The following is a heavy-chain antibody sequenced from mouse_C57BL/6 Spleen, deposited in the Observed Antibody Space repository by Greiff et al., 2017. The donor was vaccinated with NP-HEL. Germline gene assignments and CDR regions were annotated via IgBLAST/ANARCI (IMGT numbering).Heavy chain of an antibody. J-gene: IGHJ2*01. CDR3: ARFTTVVGSY. CDR2: IHPNSGST. V-gene: IGHV1-64*01. CDR1: GYTFTSYW. D-gene: IGHD1-1*01. Sequence: QVQLKQPGAELVKPGASVKLSCKASGYTFTSYWMHWVKQRPGQGLEWIGMIHPNSGSTNYNEKFKSKATLTVDKSSSTAYMQLSSLTSEDSAVYYCARFTTVVGSYWGQGTTLTVSS.